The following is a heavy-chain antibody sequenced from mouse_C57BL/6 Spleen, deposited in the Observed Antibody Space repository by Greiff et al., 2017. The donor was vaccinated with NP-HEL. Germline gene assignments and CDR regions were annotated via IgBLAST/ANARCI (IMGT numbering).Heavy chain of an antibody. Sequence: EVQRVESGGGLVKPGGSLKLSCAASGFTFSSYAMSWVRQTPEKRLEWVATISDGGSYTYYPDNVKGRFTISRDNAKNNLYLQMSHLKSEDTAMYYCARDRDYGSSPSGYWGQGTSVTVSS. D-gene: IGHD1-1*01. V-gene: IGHV5-4*01. CDR2: ISDGGSYT. J-gene: IGHJ4*01. CDR3: ARDRDYGSSPSGY. CDR1: GFTFSSYA.